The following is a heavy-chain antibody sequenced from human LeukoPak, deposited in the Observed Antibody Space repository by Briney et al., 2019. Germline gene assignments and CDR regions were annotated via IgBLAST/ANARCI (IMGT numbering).Heavy chain of an antibody. D-gene: IGHD2-2*01. Sequence: GGSLRLSCAASGFIFSSYSMNWGRQAPGKGLEWVSSISSSSSYIYYADSVKGRFTISRDNAKNSLYLQMNSLRAEDTAVYYCARGLGCSSTSCSLFDYWGQGTLVTVSS. V-gene: IGHV3-21*01. J-gene: IGHJ4*02. CDR1: GFIFSSYS. CDR3: ARGLGCSSTSCSLFDY. CDR2: ISSSSSYI.